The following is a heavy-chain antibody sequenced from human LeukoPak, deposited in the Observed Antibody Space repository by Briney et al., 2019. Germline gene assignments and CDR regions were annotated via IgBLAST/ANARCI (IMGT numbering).Heavy chain of an antibody. CDR1: GGSISSGDFY. Sequence: SQTLSLTCSVSGGSISSGDFYWSWIRQPPGKGLEWIGYIYYSGNASYNPSLKSRVTISEDTSKNQFSLKLTSVTAADTAVYYCATLGEYYDSSGYYYNWGQGTLVTVSS. J-gene: IGHJ4*02. V-gene: IGHV4-30-4*01. CDR2: IYYSGNA. CDR3: ATLGEYYDSSGYYYN. D-gene: IGHD3-22*01.